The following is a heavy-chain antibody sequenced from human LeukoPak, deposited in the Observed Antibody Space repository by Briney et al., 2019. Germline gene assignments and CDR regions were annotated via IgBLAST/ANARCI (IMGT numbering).Heavy chain of an antibody. J-gene: IGHJ4*02. CDR2: ISAYNGNT. V-gene: IGHV1-18*01. CDR1: GYTFTSYG. D-gene: IGHD1-26*01. Sequence: GASVKVSCKASGYTFTSYGISWVRQAPGQGLEWMGWISAYNGNTNYAQKLQGRVTMTTDTSTSTAYMELRSLGSDDTAVYYCARGDFGYSGSLGGVLGDYWGQGTLVTVSS. CDR3: ARGDFGYSGSLGGVLGDY.